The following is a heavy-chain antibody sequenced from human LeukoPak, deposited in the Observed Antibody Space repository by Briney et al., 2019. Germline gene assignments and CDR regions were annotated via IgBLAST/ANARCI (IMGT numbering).Heavy chain of an antibody. CDR3: AREEGSGYYDSSGYYDY. D-gene: IGHD3-22*01. V-gene: IGHV4-4*07. CDR2: IYTSGST. CDR1: GGSISSYY. Sequence: PSETLSLTCTVSGGSISSYYWSWIRQPAGKGLEWIGRIYTSGSTNYNPSLKSRVTMSVDTSKNQFSLKLSSVTAADAAVYYCAREEGSGYYDSSGYYDYWGQGTLVTVSS. J-gene: IGHJ4*02.